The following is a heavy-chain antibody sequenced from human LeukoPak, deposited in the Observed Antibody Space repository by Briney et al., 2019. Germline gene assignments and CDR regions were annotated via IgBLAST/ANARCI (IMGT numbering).Heavy chain of an antibody. V-gene: IGHV4-59*01. Sequence: SETLCLTCTVSSGSISSYYMGWIRQPPGKGLEWIGYIYYSGSTNYNPSLKSRVAISLDASKNQFSLKLRSVSAADTAVYYCASSSIAVASASAYYYYYMDVWGKGTTVTVSS. CDR1: SGSISSYY. CDR3: ASSSIAVASASAYYYYYMDV. D-gene: IGHD6-19*01. CDR2: IYYSGST. J-gene: IGHJ6*03.